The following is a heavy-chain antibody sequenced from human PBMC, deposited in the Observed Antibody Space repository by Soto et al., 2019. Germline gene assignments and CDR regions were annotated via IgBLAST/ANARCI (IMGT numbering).Heavy chain of an antibody. CDR3: AREGDGVYHYDSSGYFDDS. Sequence: QPGGSLRLSCAASGFTFSSYWMSWVRQAPGKGLEWVANIKQDGSEKYYVDSVKGRFTISRDNAKNSLYLQMNSLRAEDTAVYYCAREGDGVYHYDSSGYFDDSWGQGTQVTVSS. CDR1: GFTFSSYW. D-gene: IGHD3-22*01. V-gene: IGHV3-7*01. J-gene: IGHJ5*01. CDR2: IKQDGSEK.